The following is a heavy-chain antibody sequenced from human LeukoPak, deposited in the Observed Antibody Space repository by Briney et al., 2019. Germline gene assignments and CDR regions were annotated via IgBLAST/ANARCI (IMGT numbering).Heavy chain of an antibody. CDR3: AREKYYDSSGYPVALDY. CDR1: GYTFTSYY. CDR2: INPSGGST. J-gene: IGHJ4*02. V-gene: IGHV1-46*01. D-gene: IGHD3-22*01. Sequence: ASVKVSCKASGYTFTSYYMHWVRQAPGQGLEWMGIINPSGGSTSYAQKFQGRVTMTRDTSTSTVYVELSSLRAEDTAVYYCAREKYYDSSGYPVALDYWGQGTLVTVSS.